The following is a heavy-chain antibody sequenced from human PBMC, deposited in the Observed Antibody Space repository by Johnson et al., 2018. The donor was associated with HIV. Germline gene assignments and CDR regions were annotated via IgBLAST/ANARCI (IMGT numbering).Heavy chain of an antibody. D-gene: IGHD6-13*01. Sequence: VHLVESGGGLVQPGGSLKLACAASGFTFSGSALHWVRQASGKGLEWVGHIRSKGNNYSTAYDASVKGRFTNSRDDSQNTAYLQMNRLKTEDTAVYYCTTQQRADAFDIWGQGTMVTVSS. CDR1: GFTFSGSA. V-gene: IGHV3-73*01. CDR2: IRSKGNNYST. J-gene: IGHJ3*02. CDR3: TTQQRADAFDI.